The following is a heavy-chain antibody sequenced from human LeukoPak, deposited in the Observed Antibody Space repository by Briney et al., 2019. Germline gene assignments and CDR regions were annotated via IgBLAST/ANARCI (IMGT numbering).Heavy chain of an antibody. CDR1: GYSISSGYY. J-gene: IGHJ4*02. CDR2: MYHSGST. CDR3: ARHVHVSMIVVILSDYFDY. Sequence: SETLSLTCTVSGYSISSGYYWGWIRQPPGKGLEWIGSMYHSGSTYYNPSLKSRVTISVDTSKNQVSLRLSSVTAADTAVYYCARHVHVSMIVVILSDYFDYWGRGTPVSVSS. V-gene: IGHV4-38-2*02. D-gene: IGHD3-22*01.